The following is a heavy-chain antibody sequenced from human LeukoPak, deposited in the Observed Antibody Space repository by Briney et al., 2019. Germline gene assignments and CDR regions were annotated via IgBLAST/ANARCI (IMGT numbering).Heavy chain of an antibody. V-gene: IGHV3-74*01. CDR2: ISNDGSST. Sequence: GGSLRLSCAASGFTFSSYWMHWVRQAPGKGLVWVTRISNDGSSTSYADSVKGRFTISRDNARNTLYLQMNSLRAEDTALYYCARVRSGTTRDYWGQGTLVTVSS. J-gene: IGHJ4*02. D-gene: IGHD1-14*01. CDR3: ARVRSGTTRDY. CDR1: GFTFSSYW.